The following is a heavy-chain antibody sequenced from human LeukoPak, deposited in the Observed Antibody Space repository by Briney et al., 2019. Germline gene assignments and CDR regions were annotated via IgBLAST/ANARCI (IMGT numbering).Heavy chain of an antibody. V-gene: IGHV3-7*01. Sequence: GGSLRLSCAASGFKFVSNWMSWVRRAPGKGLEWVADIKKDGSERYYVDSVKGRFTISRDNARNPVFLQMNNLRAEDTGVYYCSWSGEADWGQGTLVTVSS. CDR2: IKKDGSER. D-gene: IGHD3-3*01. CDR1: GFKFVSNW. J-gene: IGHJ4*02. CDR3: SWSGEAD.